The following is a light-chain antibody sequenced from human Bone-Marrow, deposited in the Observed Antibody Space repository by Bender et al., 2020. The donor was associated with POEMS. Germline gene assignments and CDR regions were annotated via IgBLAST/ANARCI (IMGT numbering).Light chain of an antibody. CDR3: QAWDNDNIPHVV. V-gene: IGLV3-1*01. Sequence: SYDLTQPPSVSVSPGQTASITCSGDKLGNKFACWYQQKPGQSPVLVIYQDNKRPSGIPERFSGSNSGDTATLTISGTQPLDEADYYCQAWDNDNIPHVVFGGGTTLTVL. CDR1: KLGNKF. J-gene: IGLJ2*01. CDR2: QDN.